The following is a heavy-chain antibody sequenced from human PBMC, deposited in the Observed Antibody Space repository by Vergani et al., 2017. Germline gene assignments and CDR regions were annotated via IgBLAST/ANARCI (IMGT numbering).Heavy chain of an antibody. J-gene: IGHJ4*02. V-gene: IGHV4-59*01. Sequence: QVQLQESGPGLVKPSETLSLTCTVSGGSISSYYWSWIRQPPGKGLEWIGYIYYSGSTNYNPSLKSRVTISVDTSKNQFSLKLSSVTAADTAVYYCARESVDTARVFDYWGQGTLVTVSS. CDR2: IYYSGST. D-gene: IGHD5-18*01. CDR3: ARESVDTARVFDY. CDR1: GGSISSYY.